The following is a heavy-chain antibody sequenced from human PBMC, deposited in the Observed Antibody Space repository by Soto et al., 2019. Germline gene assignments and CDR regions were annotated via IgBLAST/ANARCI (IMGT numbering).Heavy chain of an antibody. CDR2: IGTRGRTI. V-gene: IGHV3-48*03. J-gene: IGHJ6*02. Sequence: GGSMRLSCAASGFTFSNYEMNWVRQAPGKGMEWVSYIGTRGRTIYYADSVKGRFTISRDNAKNSLYLQMKSLRAKDTAVYYCARDPALYSGKSHYALHVWGQVATVTVSS. D-gene: IGHD4-4*01. CDR1: GFTFSNYE. CDR3: ARDPALYSGKSHYALHV.